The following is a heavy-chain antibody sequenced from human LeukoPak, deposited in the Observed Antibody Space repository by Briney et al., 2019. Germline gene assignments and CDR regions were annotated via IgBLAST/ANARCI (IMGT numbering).Heavy chain of an antibody. V-gene: IGHV4-30-4*08. CDR2: IYHSGST. CDR1: GGSISSGGYY. Sequence: PSETLSLTCTVSGGSISSGGYYWSWIRQHPGKGLEWIGYIYHSGSTNYNPSLKSRVTISVDTSKNQFSLKLSSVTAADTAVYYCARENTDDRHFDYWGQGTLVTVSS. D-gene: IGHD3-3*01. J-gene: IGHJ4*02. CDR3: ARENTDDRHFDY.